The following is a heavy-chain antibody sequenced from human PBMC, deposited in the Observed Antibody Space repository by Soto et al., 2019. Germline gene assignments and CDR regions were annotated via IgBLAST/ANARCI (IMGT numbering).Heavy chain of an antibody. CDR2: IYYSGST. Sequence: QVQLQESGPGLVKPSQTLSLTCTVSGGSISSGGYYWSWIRQHPGKGLEWIGYIYYSGSTYYNPSLKSRVTISVDTSKNQFSLKLSSVTAADTAVYYCARTLSYGDYERYYYYGMDVWGQGTTVTVSS. CDR1: GGSISSGGYY. CDR3: ARTLSYGDYERYYYYGMDV. V-gene: IGHV4-31*03. D-gene: IGHD4-17*01. J-gene: IGHJ6*02.